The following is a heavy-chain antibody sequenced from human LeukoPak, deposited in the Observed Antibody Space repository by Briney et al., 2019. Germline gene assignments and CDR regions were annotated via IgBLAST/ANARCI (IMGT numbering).Heavy chain of an antibody. V-gene: IGHV4-34*01. CDR2: INHSGST. Sequence: SETLSLTCAVSGGSFSGHYWSWIRQPPGKGLEWIGEINHSGSTNYNPSLKSRVTISVDTSKNQFSLKLSSVTAADTAVYYCARVSPPRHYDYWGQGTLVTVSS. J-gene: IGHJ4*02. D-gene: IGHD1-26*01. CDR3: ARVSPPRHYDY. CDR1: GGSFSGHY.